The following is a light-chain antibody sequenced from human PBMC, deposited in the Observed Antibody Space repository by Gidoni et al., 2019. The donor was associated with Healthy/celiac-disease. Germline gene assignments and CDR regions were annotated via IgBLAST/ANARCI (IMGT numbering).Light chain of an antibody. CDR2: KVS. V-gene: IGKV2-30*01. J-gene: IGKJ1*01. CDR3: MQGTHSPRT. CDR1: QSLEYSDGNNY. Sequence: DGGMTLSPLSRPVTLGQPASIPCRSSQSLEYSDGNNYLNWFQQRPGQSPRLLIYKVSNRDAGVPDRFSGSWSGTDFTLKISRVEAEDVVVYYCMQGTHSPRTFGQXTKVEIK.